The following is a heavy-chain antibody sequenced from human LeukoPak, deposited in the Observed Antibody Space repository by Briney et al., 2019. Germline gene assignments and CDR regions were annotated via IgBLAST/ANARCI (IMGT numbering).Heavy chain of an antibody. CDR1: GFTFSSYD. J-gene: IGHJ3*02. Sequence: GGSLRLSCAASGFTFSSYDMHWVRQATGKGLEWVSAIGTAGDTYYPGSVKGRFTISRENAKNSLYLQMNSLRAGDTAVYYCARARPRGAFDIWGQGTMVTVSS. V-gene: IGHV3-13*01. CDR2: IGTAGDT. CDR3: ARARPRGAFDI.